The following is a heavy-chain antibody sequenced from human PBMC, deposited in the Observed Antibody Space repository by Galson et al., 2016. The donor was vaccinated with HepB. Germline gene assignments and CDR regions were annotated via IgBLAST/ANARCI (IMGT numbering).Heavy chain of an antibody. V-gene: IGHV3-7*01. Sequence: SLRLSCAASGFTFSAYWMTWVRQAPGQGLEWVANIKRDGSDIHYVDSVKGRFTISRDNDKNSLHRQMNSLRDEDTAVYFCVKHATGTNPDSFDHWGQGTLVTVSS. D-gene: IGHD1-7*01. J-gene: IGHJ4*02. CDR2: IKRDGSDI. CDR3: VKHATGTNPDSFDH. CDR1: GFTFSAYW.